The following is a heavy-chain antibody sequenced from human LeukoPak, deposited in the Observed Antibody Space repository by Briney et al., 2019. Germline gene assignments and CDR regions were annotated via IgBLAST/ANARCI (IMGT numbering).Heavy chain of an antibody. Sequence: ASVKVSCKASGYTFTSYDINWVRQATGQGLEWMGWMNPSSGNTGYAQKFQGRVTMTRNTSISTAYMELSSLRSEDTAVYYCARGRYYDFWSGYYTDWFDPWGQGTLVTVSS. CDR3: ARGRYYDFWSGYYTDWFDP. CDR2: MNPSSGNT. V-gene: IGHV1-8*01. J-gene: IGHJ5*02. CDR1: GYTFTSYD. D-gene: IGHD3-3*01.